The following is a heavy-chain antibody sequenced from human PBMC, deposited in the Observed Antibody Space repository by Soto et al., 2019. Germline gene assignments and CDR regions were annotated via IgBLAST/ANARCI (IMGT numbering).Heavy chain of an antibody. CDR2: ISGSGDGT. D-gene: IGHD1-26*01. CDR3: ARRGSGSYYDY. Sequence: EVQLLESGGGLVQPGGSLRLSCAASGFTFSSYAMSWVRQAPGKGLEWVSVISGSGDGTYYADSVKGRFTISRDNSKNTLYLQMNSLRAEDTAVYYCARRGSGSYYDYWGQGTLVTVSS. V-gene: IGHV3-23*01. J-gene: IGHJ4*02. CDR1: GFTFSSYA.